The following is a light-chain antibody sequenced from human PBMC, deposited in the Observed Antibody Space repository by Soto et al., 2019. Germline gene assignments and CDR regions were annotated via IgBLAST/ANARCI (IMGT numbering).Light chain of an antibody. CDR2: EGS. J-gene: IGLJ1*01. V-gene: IGLV2-14*02. CDR3: SSYTSSSTLYV. Sequence: QSALTQPASVSGSPGQSITISCTATSSDFGIYDLVSWYQQHPGKAPKVIIFEGSKRPSGVSNRFSGSKSGNTASLTISGLQAEDEADYYCSSYTSSSTLYVFGTGTKLTVL. CDR1: SSDFGIYDL.